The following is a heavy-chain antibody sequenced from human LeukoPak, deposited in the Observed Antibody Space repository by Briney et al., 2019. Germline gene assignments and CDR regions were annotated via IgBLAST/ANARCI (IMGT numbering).Heavy chain of an antibody. J-gene: IGHJ6*02. V-gene: IGHV1-69*04. CDR1: GGTLSSYA. CDR2: IIPVLDIA. CDR3: ARGAVTSYYFYVMDV. D-gene: IGHD4-17*01. Sequence: GSSVKVSCKASGGTLSSYAISWVRQAPGQGLEWMGRIIPVLDIANYTQNFQGRVTITADKSTTTAYMELSSLRSEDTAVYHCARGAVTSYYFYVMDVWGHGTTVTVSS.